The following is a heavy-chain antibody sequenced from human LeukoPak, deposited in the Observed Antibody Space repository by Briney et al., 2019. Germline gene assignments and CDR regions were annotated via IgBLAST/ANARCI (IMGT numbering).Heavy chain of an antibody. CDR3: ARPYYYDSRIDP. Sequence: PSETLSLTCTVSDGSIRSGDYYWSWIRQPPGKGLEWIAYMYYSGSTYYNPSLKSRVTMSADTSKNQLSLKLSSVTAADTAVYYCARPYYYDSRIDPWGQGILVTVSS. CDR1: DGSIRSGDYY. J-gene: IGHJ5*02. V-gene: IGHV4-30-4*01. CDR2: MYYSGST. D-gene: IGHD3-22*01.